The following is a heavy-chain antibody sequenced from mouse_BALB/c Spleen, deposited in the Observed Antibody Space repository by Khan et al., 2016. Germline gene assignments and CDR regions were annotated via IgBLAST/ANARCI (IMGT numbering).Heavy chain of an antibody. J-gene: IGHJ4*01. CDR2: ISTNNGNT. Sequence: QVQLQQSGPEVVRPGVSVKISCKGSGYTFTDYAMHWVKQSHAKGLEWIGVISTNNGNTNYNQKFKGKATMIVDKYIRTAYSVLARLACEGSASYYCSIITKRAMKYWGQGNSVTVPS. V-gene: IGHV1S137*01. CDR1: GYTFTDYA. CDR3: SIITKRAMKY. D-gene: IGHD1-2*01.